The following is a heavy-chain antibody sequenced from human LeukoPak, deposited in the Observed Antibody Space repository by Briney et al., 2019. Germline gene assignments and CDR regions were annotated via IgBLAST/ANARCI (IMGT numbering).Heavy chain of an antibody. J-gene: IGHJ4*02. CDR3: CLGYCSGGSCYKGDY. CDR1: GLTFSTYT. D-gene: IGHD2-15*01. Sequence: GGSLRLSCAASGLTFSTYTMNWARQAPGKGLQWVSYISLSSSTMYYADSVKGRFTISRDNANNSLYLQMNSLRAEDTAVYYCCLGYCSGGSCYKGDYWGQGTLVTVSS. CDR2: ISLSSSTM. V-gene: IGHV3-48*01.